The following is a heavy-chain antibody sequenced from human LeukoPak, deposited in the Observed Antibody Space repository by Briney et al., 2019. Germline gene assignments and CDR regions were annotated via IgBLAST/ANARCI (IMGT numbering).Heavy chain of an antibody. J-gene: IGHJ4*02. CDR2: FNPNSGDT. CDR3: AITTDIAVAASYFDY. CDR1: GYTFTVYY. D-gene: IGHD6-19*01. Sequence: ASVKVSCKASGYTFTVYYIHWVRQAPGQGLEWMGWFNPNSGDTNYAQKFQGTVTMTRDTSSNTAYMEVSRLRSDDTAVYYCAITTDIAVAASYFDYWGQGTLVTVSS. V-gene: IGHV1-2*02.